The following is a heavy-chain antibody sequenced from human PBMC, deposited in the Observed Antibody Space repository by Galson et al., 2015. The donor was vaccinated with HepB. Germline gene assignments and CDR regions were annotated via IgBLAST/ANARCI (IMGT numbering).Heavy chain of an antibody. Sequence: SLRLSCAASGFTFSSYSMNWVRQAPGKGLEWVSSISSSSYIYYADSVKGRFTISRDNAKNSLYLQMNSLRAEDTAVYYCARPAHSGRGDAFDIWGQGTMVTVSS. J-gene: IGHJ3*02. CDR1: GFTFSSYS. D-gene: IGHD1-26*01. CDR2: ISSSSYI. CDR3: ARPAHSGRGDAFDI. V-gene: IGHV3-21*01.